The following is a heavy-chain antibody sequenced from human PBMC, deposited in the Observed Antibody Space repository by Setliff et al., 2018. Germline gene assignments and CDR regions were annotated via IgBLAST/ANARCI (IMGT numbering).Heavy chain of an antibody. D-gene: IGHD3-3*01. CDR2: IYYSGST. J-gene: IGHJ4*02. CDR3: AREERYYNFWSGYFDY. Sequence: PSETLSLTCTVSGGSISSYYWSWIRQPPGKGLEWIGYIYYSGSTYYNPSLKSRVTISVDTSKNQFSLKLSSVTAADTAVYYCAREERYYNFWSGYFDYWGQGTLVTVSS. CDR1: GGSISSYY. V-gene: IGHV4-59*12.